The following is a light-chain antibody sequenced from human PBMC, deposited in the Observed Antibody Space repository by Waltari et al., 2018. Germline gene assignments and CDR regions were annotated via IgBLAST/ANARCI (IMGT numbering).Light chain of an antibody. V-gene: IGKV1-5*01. CDR3: QQYNSYNT. Sequence: DLLMTQSPSTLSASVGDRVTITCRASQGISSYLAWYQQKPGKRPRLLIYDASSLQSGVPSRFSGSGSGTEFILTISSLQPDDSATYYCQQYNSYNTFGQGTKVEIK. J-gene: IGKJ2*01. CDR2: DAS. CDR1: QGISSY.